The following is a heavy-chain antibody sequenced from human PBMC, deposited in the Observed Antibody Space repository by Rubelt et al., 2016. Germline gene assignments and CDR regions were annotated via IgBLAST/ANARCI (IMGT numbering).Heavy chain of an antibody. CDR2: IYWDDDK. V-gene: IGHV2-5*02. D-gene: IGHD2-15*01. J-gene: IGHJ4*02. Sequence: QITLKESGPTLVKPTQTLTLTCTFSGFSLSTSGVGVGWIRQPPGKALEWLALIYWDDDKRYSPSLKSRLTITKDTSKNQGVLTMTNMDPVDTATYYCAHSVGYCSGGSCVVDYWGQGTLVTVSS. CDR1: GFSLSTSGVG. CDR3: AHSVGYCSGGSCVVDY.